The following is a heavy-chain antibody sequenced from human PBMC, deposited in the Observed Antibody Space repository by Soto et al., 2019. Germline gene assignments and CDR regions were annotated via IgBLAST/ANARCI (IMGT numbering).Heavy chain of an antibody. D-gene: IGHD2-8*01. CDR1: GYAFSGYR. CDR3: ARELGPPNWFDS. Sequence: ASVKVSCKTSGYAFSGYRLSWVRQGPGQGLEWKGWISGYNGNTEYAQKFQGRVTMTTDTSTSTAYIELRSMRSDDTVVYYCARELGPPNWFDSWSQGTLVTVSS. V-gene: IGHV1-18*01. J-gene: IGHJ5*01. CDR2: ISGYNGNT.